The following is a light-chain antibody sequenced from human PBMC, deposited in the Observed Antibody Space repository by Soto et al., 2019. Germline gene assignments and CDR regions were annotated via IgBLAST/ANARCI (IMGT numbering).Light chain of an antibody. CDR1: SSDVVIYNL. Sequence: QSALTQPASVSGSPGQSITITCTGTSSDVVIYNLVSWYQQHPGKAPKLMLYEGSKRPSGVSDRFSGSKSGNTASLTISGLQAEDEADYYCCSHAGLVIFGGGTKLTVL. J-gene: IGLJ2*01. CDR3: CSHAGLVI. V-gene: IGLV2-23*01. CDR2: EGS.